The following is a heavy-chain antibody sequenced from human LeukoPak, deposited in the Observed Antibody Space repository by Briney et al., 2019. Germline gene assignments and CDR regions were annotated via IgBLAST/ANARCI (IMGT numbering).Heavy chain of an antibody. J-gene: IGHJ4*02. D-gene: IGHD2-2*02. CDR1: GYTFTGYY. CDR2: IIPIFGTA. Sequence: SVKVSCKASGYTFTGYYMHWVRQAPGQGLEWMGGIIPIFGTANYAQKFQGRVTITADESTSTAYMELSSLRSEDTAVYYCARNALYCSSTSCYTPDYWGQRTLVTVSS. V-gene: IGHV1-69*13. CDR3: ARNALYCSSTSCYTPDY.